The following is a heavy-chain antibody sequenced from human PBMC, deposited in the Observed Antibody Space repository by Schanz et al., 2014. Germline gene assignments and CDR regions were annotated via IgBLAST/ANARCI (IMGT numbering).Heavy chain of an antibody. CDR3: ARENLNWEAFDI. J-gene: IGHJ3*02. Sequence: QVQLVESGGGLVKPGGSLRLSCAASGFSFSEYYMNWIRQAPGKGLEWLSYISRDGTTSYYADSVKGRFTISRDNAKNSLYLEMTSLRGEDTAVYYCARENLNWEAFDIWGQGTVVTVSS. D-gene: IGHD7-27*01. CDR2: ISRDGTTS. CDR1: GFSFSEYY. V-gene: IGHV3-11*01.